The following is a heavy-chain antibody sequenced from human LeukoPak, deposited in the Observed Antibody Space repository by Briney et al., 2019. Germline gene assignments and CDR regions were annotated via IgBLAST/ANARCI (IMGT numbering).Heavy chain of an antibody. CDR3: ARDVLRGYDFWSGFDH. CDR2: VLYSGST. D-gene: IGHD3-3*01. J-gene: IGHJ4*02. V-gene: IGHV4-31*03. Sequence: SETLSLTCTVSGSSVNSNVYFWTWIRQHPGKGLEWIVYVLYSGSTYYNPSLKSRTIISVDTSKNQFSLKLTSVTPAATAAYYCARDVLRGYDFWSGFDHWGRGTLITVSS. CDR1: GSSVNSNVYF.